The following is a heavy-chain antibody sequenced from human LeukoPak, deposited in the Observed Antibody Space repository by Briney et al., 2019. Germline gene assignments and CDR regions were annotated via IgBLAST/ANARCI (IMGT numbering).Heavy chain of an antibody. D-gene: IGHD1-14*01. CDR2: IYTSGST. Sequence: SETLSLTCTVSGGSISSYYWSWIRQPAGKGLEWIGRIYTSGSTNYNPSLKSRVTMSVDTSKNQFSLKLSSVTAADTAVYYCARDWGRKGYNANAWFDPWGQRTLVTVSS. CDR3: ARDWGRKGYNANAWFDP. CDR1: GGSISSYY. J-gene: IGHJ5*02. V-gene: IGHV4-4*07.